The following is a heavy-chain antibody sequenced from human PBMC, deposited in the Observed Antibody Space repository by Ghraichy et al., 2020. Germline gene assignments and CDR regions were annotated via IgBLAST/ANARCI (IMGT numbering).Heavy chain of an antibody. CDR1: GFTFSSYG. CDR3: AREAYGDYEPYFDS. CDR2: IWYDGSNN. Sequence: GALRLSCVASGFTFSSYGMHWVRQAPGKGLEWVAVIWYDGSNNYYADSVKGRFSISRDNSKNTLYLQMNSLRAEDTAVYYCAREAYGDYEPYFDSWGQGTLVTVSS. J-gene: IGHJ4*02. D-gene: IGHD4-17*01. V-gene: IGHV3-33*01.